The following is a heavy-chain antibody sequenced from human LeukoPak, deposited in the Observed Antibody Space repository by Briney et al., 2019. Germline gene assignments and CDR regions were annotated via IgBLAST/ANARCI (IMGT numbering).Heavy chain of an antibody. V-gene: IGHV1-3*03. CDR3: ARDPLPIYDSSGYYLFDY. J-gene: IGHJ4*02. CDR2: ISAGNGNT. D-gene: IGHD3-22*01. CDR1: GYTFTNYA. Sequence: ASVKVSCTASGYTFTNYAMHWVRQAPGQRLEWMGWISAGNGNTKYSQEFQGRVTMTRDMSTSTVYMELSSLRSGDTAVYYCARDPLPIYDSSGYYLFDYWGQGTLVTVSS.